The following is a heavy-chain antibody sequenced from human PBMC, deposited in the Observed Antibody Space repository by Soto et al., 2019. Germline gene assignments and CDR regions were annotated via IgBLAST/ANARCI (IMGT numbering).Heavy chain of an antibody. Sequence: SVTLSLTCTVSGPSITSASYYWVWIRQPPGKGLEWIGSIYYSGSTYYNPSLKSRVTISVDTSKNQFSLKLSSVTAADTAVYYCAREGEDSSGYYDAFDIWGQGTMVT. J-gene: IGHJ3*02. V-gene: IGHV4-39*02. CDR1: GPSITSASYY. CDR3: AREGEDSSGYYDAFDI. CDR2: IYYSGST. D-gene: IGHD3-22*01.